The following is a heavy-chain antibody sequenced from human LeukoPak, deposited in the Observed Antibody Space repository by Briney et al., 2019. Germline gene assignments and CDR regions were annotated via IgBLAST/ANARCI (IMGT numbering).Heavy chain of an antibody. J-gene: IGHJ4*02. V-gene: IGHV3-7*01. Sequence: QPGGSLRLSCAAYGFTFSSYWMSWVRQAPGKGLEWVANIKQDGSEKYYVDSVKGRFTISRDNAKNSLYLQMNSLRAEDTAVYYCAREPVVTIFGVVISSHFDYWGQGTLVTVSS. D-gene: IGHD3-3*01. CDR1: GFTFSSYW. CDR2: IKQDGSEK. CDR3: AREPVVTIFGVVISSHFDY.